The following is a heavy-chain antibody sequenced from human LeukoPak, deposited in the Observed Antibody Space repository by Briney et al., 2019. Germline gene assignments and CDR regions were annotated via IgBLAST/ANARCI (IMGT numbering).Heavy chain of an antibody. V-gene: IGHV4-39*01. CDR3: ARLDYGDLIDY. CDR2: IYYSGST. J-gene: IGHJ4*02. Sequence: PSETLFLTCTVSGGSISSSSYYWGWIRQPPGKGLEWIGSIYYSGSTYYNPSLKSRVTISVDTSKNQFSLKLSSVTAADTAVYYCARLDYGDLIDYWGQGTLVTVSS. CDR1: GGSISSSSYY. D-gene: IGHD4-17*01.